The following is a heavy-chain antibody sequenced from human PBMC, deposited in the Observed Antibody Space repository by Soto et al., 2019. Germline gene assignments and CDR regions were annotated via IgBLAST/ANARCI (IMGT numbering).Heavy chain of an antibody. CDR2: IIPIFGTA. CDR3: ARDTAHNWDWPDLQYYYGMDV. V-gene: IGHV1-69*13. CDR1: GGTFSSYA. Sequence: SVKVSCKASGGTFSSYAISWVRQAPGQGLEWMGGIIPIFGTANYAQKFQGRVTITADESTSTAYMELSSLRSEDTAVYYCARDTAHNWDWPDLQYYYGMDVWGQGTTVTVSS. J-gene: IGHJ6*02. D-gene: IGHD1-1*01.